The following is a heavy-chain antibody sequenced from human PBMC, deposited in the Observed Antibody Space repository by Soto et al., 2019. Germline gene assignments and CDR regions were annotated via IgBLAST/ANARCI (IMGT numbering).Heavy chain of an antibody. J-gene: IGHJ5*02. CDR2: IYYSGST. D-gene: IGHD3-9*01. CDR3: AREAGVRYPFDP. CDR1: GGSMSSYY. Sequence: SETLSFTCTVSGGSMSSYYWSWIRQPPGKGLEWIGYIYYSGSTNYNPSLKSRVTISVDTSKNQFSLKLSSVTAADTAMYYCAREAGVRYPFDPWGQGTLVTVSS. V-gene: IGHV4-59*01.